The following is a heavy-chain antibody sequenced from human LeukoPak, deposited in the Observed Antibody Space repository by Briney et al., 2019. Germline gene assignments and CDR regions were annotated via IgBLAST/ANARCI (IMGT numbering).Heavy chain of an antibody. Sequence: PSETLSLTCAVYGGSISGYYWSWIRQPPGKGLEWIGEINHSGSTNYNPSLKSRVTISVDTSKNQFSLKLSSVTAADTAVYYCARDWYYDILTGSWGLVDLWGRGTQVTVSS. V-gene: IGHV4-34*01. J-gene: IGHJ2*01. CDR3: ARDWYYDILTGSWGLVDL. CDR2: INHSGST. D-gene: IGHD3-9*01. CDR1: GGSISGYY.